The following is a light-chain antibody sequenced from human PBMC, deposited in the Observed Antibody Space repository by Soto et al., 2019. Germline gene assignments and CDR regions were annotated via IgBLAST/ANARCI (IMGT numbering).Light chain of an antibody. Sequence: EVVLTQSPGTLFFSPGEKATLSCRASQSLSSNYLAWYQQKPGQAPRLLIYGASSRATGIPDRFSGSGSGTDFTLTISRLEPEDFAVYYCQQFSSSTGTFGQGTKVDIK. J-gene: IGKJ1*01. CDR3: QQFSSSTGT. V-gene: IGKV3-20*01. CDR2: GAS. CDR1: QSLSSNY.